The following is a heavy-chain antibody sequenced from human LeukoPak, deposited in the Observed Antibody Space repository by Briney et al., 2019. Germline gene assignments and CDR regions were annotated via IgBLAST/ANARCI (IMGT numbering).Heavy chain of an antibody. J-gene: IGHJ4*02. CDR1: GFTFSSYW. V-gene: IGHV3-7*04. CDR3: ARDHIVGASNFDS. Sequence: GGSLRLSCAASGFTFSSYWMSWVRQPPGKGLEWVANIKQDGSGKYYVDSVKGRFTISRDNAQTSLYLQMNSLRAEDTAVYYCARDHIVGASNFDSWGQGTLVTVSS. CDR2: IKQDGSGK. D-gene: IGHD1-26*01.